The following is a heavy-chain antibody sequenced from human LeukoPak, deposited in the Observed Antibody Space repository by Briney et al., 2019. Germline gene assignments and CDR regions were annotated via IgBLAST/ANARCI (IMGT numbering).Heavy chain of an antibody. J-gene: IGHJ4*02. CDR2: INSDGSST. Sequence: GGSLRLSCAASGFTFSSYWMHWVRQAPGKGLVWVSRINSDGSSTSYADSVKGRFTISRDNAKNTLYPQMNSLRAEDTAVYYCARDEEQQLLDYWGQGTLVTVSS. V-gene: IGHV3-74*01. CDR3: ARDEEQQLLDY. CDR1: GFTFSSYW. D-gene: IGHD6-13*01.